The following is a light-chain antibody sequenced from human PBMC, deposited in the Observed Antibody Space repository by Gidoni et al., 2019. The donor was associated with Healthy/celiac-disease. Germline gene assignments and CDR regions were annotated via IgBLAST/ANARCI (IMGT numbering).Light chain of an antibody. Sequence: SYVLTQPPSVSVAPGKTARITCGGNNLGSKSVHWYQQKPGQAPVLVIYYDSDRPSGIPERFSGSNSGNTATLTISRVEAGDEADYYCQVWDSSSDHSRVFGGGTKLTVL. CDR3: QVWDSSSDHSRV. CDR1: NLGSKS. CDR2: YDS. J-gene: IGLJ3*02. V-gene: IGLV3-21*04.